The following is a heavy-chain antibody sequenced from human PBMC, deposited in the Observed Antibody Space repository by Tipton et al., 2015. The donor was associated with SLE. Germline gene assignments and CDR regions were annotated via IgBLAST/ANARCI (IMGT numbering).Heavy chain of an antibody. D-gene: IGHD3-16*01. CDR1: GFTFSSYW. CDR3: ARDGGGGLLGAFDI. V-gene: IGHV3-74*01. J-gene: IGHJ3*02. Sequence: GSLRLSCAASGFTFSSYWMHWVRQAPGKGLVWISRISRDGSTTYYTDSVKGRFTISRDNAKNTVYLQMNSLRAEDTAVYYCARDGGGGLLGAFDIWGQGTMVTVSS. CDR2: ISRDGSTT.